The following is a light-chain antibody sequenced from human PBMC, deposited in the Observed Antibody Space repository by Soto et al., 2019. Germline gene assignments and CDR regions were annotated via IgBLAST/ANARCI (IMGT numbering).Light chain of an antibody. Sequence: QSVLTQPPSASGTPGQRVTISCSGSSSNIGSNYVYWYQQLPVTAPKLLIYRNNQRPSGVPDRFSGSKSGTSASLAISGLRSEDEADYYCAAWDDSLSVLVVFGGGTKVTVL. CDR2: RNN. J-gene: IGLJ2*01. CDR3: AAWDDSLSVLVV. V-gene: IGLV1-47*01. CDR1: SSNIGSNY.